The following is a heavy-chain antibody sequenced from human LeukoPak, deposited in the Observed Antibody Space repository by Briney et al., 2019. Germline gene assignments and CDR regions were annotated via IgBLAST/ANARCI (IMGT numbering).Heavy chain of an antibody. V-gene: IGHV4-34*01. J-gene: IGHJ5*02. CDR2: INHSGST. Sequence: SETLSLTCAVYGGSFSGYYWSWIRQPPGKGLEWIGEINHSGSTNYNPSLKSRVTISVDTSKNQFSLKLSSVTAADTAVYYCATAHVIVVAGRRDWFDPWGQGTLVTVSS. D-gene: IGHD6-19*01. CDR1: GGSFSGYY. CDR3: ATAHVIVVAGRRDWFDP.